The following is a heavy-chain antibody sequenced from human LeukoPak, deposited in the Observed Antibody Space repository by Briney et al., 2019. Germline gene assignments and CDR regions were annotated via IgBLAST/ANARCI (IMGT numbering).Heavy chain of an antibody. CDR2: IRYDGSNK. D-gene: IGHD2-15*01. V-gene: IGHV3-30*02. CDR1: GFTFSNYG. Sequence: GGSLRLSCAASGFTFSNYGMHWVRQAPGKGLEWVAFIRYDGSNKYYADSVKGRFTISRDNSKDTLYLQMNSLRAEDTAVYYCAKDGLLGDDAFDIWGQGTMVTVSS. CDR3: AKDGLLGDDAFDI. J-gene: IGHJ3*02.